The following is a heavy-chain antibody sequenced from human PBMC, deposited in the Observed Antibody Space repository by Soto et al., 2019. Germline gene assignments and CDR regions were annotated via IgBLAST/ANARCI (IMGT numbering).Heavy chain of an antibody. CDR1: GGSFSGYY. D-gene: IGHD2-15*01. CDR3: ATGGGLFEY. V-gene: IGHV4-34*01. J-gene: IGHJ4*02. Sequence: SETLSLTCAVYGGSFSGYYWSWIRQPPGKGLEWIGEINHSGSTNYNPSLKSRLTMSVDTSKSQFSLKLSSVTAADTAVYYCATGGGLFEYWGQGTLVTVSS. CDR2: INHSGST.